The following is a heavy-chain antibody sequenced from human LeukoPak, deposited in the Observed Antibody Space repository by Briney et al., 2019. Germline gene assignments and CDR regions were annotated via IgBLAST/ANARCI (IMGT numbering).Heavy chain of an antibody. CDR2: ISWNSGSI. D-gene: IGHD4-17*01. CDR1: GFTFDDYA. CDR3: AKDLSATVTMTDAFDI. Sequence: GGSLRLSCAASGFTFDDYAMHWVRHAPGKGLEWVSGISWNSGSIGYADSVKGRFTISRDNAKNSLYLQMNSLRAEDTALYYCAKDLSATVTMTDAFDIWGQGTMVTVSS. J-gene: IGHJ3*02. V-gene: IGHV3-9*01.